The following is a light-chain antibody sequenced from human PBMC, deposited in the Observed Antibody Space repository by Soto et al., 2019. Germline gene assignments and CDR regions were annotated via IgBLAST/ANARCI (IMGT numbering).Light chain of an antibody. V-gene: IGKV3-11*01. Sequence: EVVLTQSPGTLSLSPGEGATLSFRASQSVKNYLAWYQQKARQAPSLLIYDASNRATGIPARLSGGGSGTDFTLTISSLEPEDSAVYYCQQRSTWPTFGQGTKVDIK. CDR2: DAS. CDR1: QSVKNY. CDR3: QQRSTWPT. J-gene: IGKJ1*01.